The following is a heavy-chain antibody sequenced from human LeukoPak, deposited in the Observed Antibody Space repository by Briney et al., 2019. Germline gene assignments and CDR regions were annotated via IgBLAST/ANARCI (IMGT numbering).Heavy chain of an antibody. V-gene: IGHV3-23*01. Sequence: PGGSLRLSCAASGFPFNNYGMTWVRQAPGKGLEWVSGLSGSGGSTWYADSVKGRFTIYRDNSKNTLYLQMNSLRAEDTAVYYCANPPLPTVTPGWGQGTLVTVSS. CDR3: ANPPLPTVTPG. J-gene: IGHJ4*02. D-gene: IGHD4-17*01. CDR2: LSGSGGST. CDR1: GFPFNNYG.